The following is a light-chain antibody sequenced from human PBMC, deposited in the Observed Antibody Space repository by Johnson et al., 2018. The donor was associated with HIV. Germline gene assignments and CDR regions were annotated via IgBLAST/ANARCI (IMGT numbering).Light chain of an antibody. Sequence: QSVLTQPPSVSAAPGQKVTISCSGSTSNIGNNYVSWYQQLPGTAPKLLIYEKNKRHSGIPDRFSASKSGTSATLDITGLQTGDEADYYCGTWDSSLGAHYVCGTVTKGTGL. CDR1: TSNIGNNY. J-gene: IGLJ1*01. CDR2: EKN. V-gene: IGLV1-51*02. CDR3: GTWDSSLGAHYV.